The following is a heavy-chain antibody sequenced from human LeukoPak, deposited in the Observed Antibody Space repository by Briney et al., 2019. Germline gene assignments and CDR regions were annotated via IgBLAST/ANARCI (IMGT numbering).Heavy chain of an antibody. CDR2: VSSDGSVD. D-gene: IGHD1-7*01. J-gene: IGHJ5*02. CDR1: GFTFSNYG. V-gene: IGHV3-30*03. CDR3: AREGMGTTFSAWFDP. Sequence: GGSLRLSCAASGFTFSNYGMHWVRQAPGKGLEWVAVVSSDGSVDYYADSVRGRFTVSRDNSKNTMFLQFNTLRPEDTAVYYCAREGMGTTFSAWFDPWGQGTLVTVSS.